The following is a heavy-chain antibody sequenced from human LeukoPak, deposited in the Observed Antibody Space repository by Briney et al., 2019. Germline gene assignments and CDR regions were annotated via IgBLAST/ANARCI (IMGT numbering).Heavy chain of an antibody. CDR3: ARLRGNYFPDY. D-gene: IGHD4-11*01. Sequence: PSDTLSLTCTVSGGSISGYYWTWIRQPPGKGLEWIGYIYYGGSTNYNPSLKSRVTISVDTSKNQFSLRLSSVTAADTAVYYCARLRGNYFPDYWGQGTLVTVSS. CDR2: IYYGGST. J-gene: IGHJ4*02. V-gene: IGHV4-59*07. CDR1: GGSISGYY.